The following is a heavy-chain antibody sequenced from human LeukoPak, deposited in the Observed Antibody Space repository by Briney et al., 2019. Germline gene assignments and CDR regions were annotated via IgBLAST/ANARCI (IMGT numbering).Heavy chain of an antibody. CDR1: GGSISSGDYY. CDR2: MYYSGST. D-gene: IGHD3-22*01. Sequence: SETLSLTCTVSGGSISSGDYYWSWIRQPPGKGLEWIAYMYYSGSTYYNPSPKSRVTMSADTSKNQLSLKLSSVTAADTAVYYCARPYYYDSRIDPWGQGILVTVSS. CDR3: ARPYYYDSRIDP. J-gene: IGHJ5*02. V-gene: IGHV4-30-4*01.